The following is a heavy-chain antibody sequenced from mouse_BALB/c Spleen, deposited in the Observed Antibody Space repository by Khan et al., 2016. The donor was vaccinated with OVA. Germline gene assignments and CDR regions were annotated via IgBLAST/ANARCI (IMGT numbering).Heavy chain of an antibody. V-gene: IGHV9-3-1*01. J-gene: IGHJ4*01. CDR2: IKTYTGES. Sequence: QIQLVQSGPELMKPGETVKISCKASGYTFTNYGMNWVKQTPGKGLKWMGSIKTYTGESTLAADFRGRFAFSLETSASNAYLQINNLNNEDTATYSCKRPPYFSYVMVYWGQGTSVTVSA. CDR3: KRPPYFSYVMVY. D-gene: IGHD2-10*01. CDR1: GYTFTNYG.